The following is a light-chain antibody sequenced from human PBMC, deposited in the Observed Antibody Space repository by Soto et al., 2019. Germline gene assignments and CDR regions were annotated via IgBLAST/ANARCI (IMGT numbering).Light chain of an antibody. Sequence: QSVLTQPSSLSGSPGQSITISCTGTISDVGSYNYVSWYQQHPGKAPKLMIYEVSNRPSGVSNRFSGSKSGNTASLTISGLQAEDEADYYCSSYTSSSTYVYGTGTKVTVL. CDR2: EVS. CDR3: SSYTSSSTYV. V-gene: IGLV2-14*01. J-gene: IGLJ1*01. CDR1: ISDVGSYNY.